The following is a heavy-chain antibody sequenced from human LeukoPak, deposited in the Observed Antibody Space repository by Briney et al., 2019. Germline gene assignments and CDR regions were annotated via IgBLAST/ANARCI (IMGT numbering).Heavy chain of an antibody. CDR2: ISYDGSNK. CDR3: ARDLGYSSSWHHFYY. D-gene: IGHD6-13*01. CDR1: GFTFSSYA. Sequence: PGRSLRLSCAASGFTFSSYAMHWVRQAPGKGLEWVAVISYDGSNKYYADSVKGRFTISRDNSKNTLYLQMNSLRAEDTAVYYCARDLGYSSSWHHFYYWGQGTLVTVSS. V-gene: IGHV3-30-3*01. J-gene: IGHJ4*02.